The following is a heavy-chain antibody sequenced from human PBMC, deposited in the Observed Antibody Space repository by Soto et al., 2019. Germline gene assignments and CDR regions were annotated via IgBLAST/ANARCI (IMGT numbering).Heavy chain of an antibody. CDR3: TTHIGDSWNRFSFLDYYGLDG. V-gene: IGHV3-15*07. CDR2: IKSKTDGGTT. CDR1: GFTFSNAW. J-gene: IGHJ6*02. D-gene: IGHD1-20*01. Sequence: PGGSLRLSCAASGFTFSNAWMNWVRQAPGKGLEWVGRIKSKTDGGTTDYAAPVKGRFTISRDDSKNTLYLQMNSLKTEDTAVYYCTTHIGDSWNRFSFLDYYGLDGWGQGTTVTVSS.